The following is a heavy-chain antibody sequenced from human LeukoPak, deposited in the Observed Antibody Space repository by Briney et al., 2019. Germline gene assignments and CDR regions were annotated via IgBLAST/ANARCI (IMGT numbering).Heavy chain of an antibody. CDR3: AKTEFQNWNYPKYYFDY. Sequence: ASVKVSCKASGYTFTGYYMHWVRQAPGQGLEWMGWINPNSGGTNYAQKFQDRVTMTRDTSISTAYMELSRLRSDDTAVYYRAKTEFQNWNYPKYYFDYWGQGTLVTVSS. CDR2: INPNSGGT. CDR1: GYTFTGYY. D-gene: IGHD1-7*01. V-gene: IGHV1-2*02. J-gene: IGHJ4*02.